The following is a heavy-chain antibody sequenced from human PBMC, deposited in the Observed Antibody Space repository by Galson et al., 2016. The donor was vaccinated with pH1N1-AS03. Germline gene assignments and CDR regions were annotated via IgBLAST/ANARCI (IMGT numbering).Heavy chain of an antibody. V-gene: IGHV1-3*01. J-gene: IGHJ4*02. CDR3: ARTNYYHSSGDY. CDR2: INADNTDT. CDR1: GYTFTNYA. D-gene: IGHD3-22*01. Sequence: VKVSCKASGYTFTNYAVHWVRQAPGQRLEWMGWINADNTDTKYSRKFQDRVTITRDTFATTAYMELSSLRSEDTAVYYCARTNYYHSSGDYWGQGTLVTVSS.